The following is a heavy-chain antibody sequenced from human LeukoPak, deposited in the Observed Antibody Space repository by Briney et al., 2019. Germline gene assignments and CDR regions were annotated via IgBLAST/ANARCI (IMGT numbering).Heavy chain of an antibody. CDR3: ARGGTFDY. CDR2: INASNGNT. J-gene: IGHJ4*02. Sequence: ASVKVSCKPSRYTFTPYNVHWVRQAAGHRGEGMGWINASNGNTKSSQKLPGRVTITRDTSATTAYMELSSLRSEDTAVSYCARGGTFDYWRQGTLLSVPS. V-gene: IGHV1-3*01. CDR1: RYTFTPYN.